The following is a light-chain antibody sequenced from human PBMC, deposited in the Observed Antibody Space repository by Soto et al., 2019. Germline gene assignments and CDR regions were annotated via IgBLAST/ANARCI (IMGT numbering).Light chain of an antibody. J-gene: IGKJ1*01. CDR3: QQYGRSPRT. V-gene: IGKV3-20*01. CDR1: QSVSNNY. CDR2: GVS. Sequence: EIVLTQSPGTLSLSPGERATLSCRASQSVSNNYLAWYQQKPGQAPRLLIYGVSSRATGIPDRFSGSGSGTDFTLTISRLEPEDFAVYYCQQYGRSPRTFGQGTQVDIK.